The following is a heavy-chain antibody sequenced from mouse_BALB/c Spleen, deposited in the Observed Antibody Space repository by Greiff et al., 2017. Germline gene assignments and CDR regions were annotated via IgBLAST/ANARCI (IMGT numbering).Heavy chain of an antibody. J-gene: IGHJ2*01. D-gene: IGHD1-1*01. CDR3: ARCTTVVATDY. CDR2: INPSTGYT. V-gene: IGHV1-7*01. CDR1: GYTFTSYW. Sequence: VQLQQSGAELAKPGASVKMSCKASGYTFTSYWMHWVKQRPGQGLEWIGYINPSTGYTEYNQKFKDKATLTADKSSSTAYMQLSSLTSEDSAVYYCARCTTVVATDYWGQGTTLTVSS.